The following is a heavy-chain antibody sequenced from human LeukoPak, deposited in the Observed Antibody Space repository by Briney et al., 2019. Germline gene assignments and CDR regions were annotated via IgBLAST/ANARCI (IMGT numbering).Heavy chain of an antibody. CDR2: SIYSGGAT. CDR1: GFTFSRSA. V-gene: IGHV3-23*01. J-gene: IGHJ4*02. Sequence: GGTLRLSCAASGFTFSRSAMTWVRQGPGTGLEFVASSIYSGGATYYADSVKGRFTISRDNSKNTLYLQMNSLRAEDTALYYCAKDGLYYDGSEHVYYFDSWGQGTLVTVSS. D-gene: IGHD3-22*01. CDR3: AKDGLYYDGSEHVYYFDS.